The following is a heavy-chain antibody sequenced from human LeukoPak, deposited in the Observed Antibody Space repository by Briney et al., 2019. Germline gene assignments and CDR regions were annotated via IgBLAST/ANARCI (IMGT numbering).Heavy chain of an antibody. CDR1: GGTFSSYA. Sequence: ASVKVSCKASGGTFSSYAISWVRQAPGQGLEWMGGIIPMFGTATYAHKFQGRVTITTDESTSTAYMELSSLRSEDTAVYYCASGGGYYSYYYYYMDVWGKGTTVTVSS. CDR3: ASGGGYYSYYYYYMDV. CDR2: IIPMFGTA. V-gene: IGHV1-69*05. J-gene: IGHJ6*03. D-gene: IGHD3-3*01.